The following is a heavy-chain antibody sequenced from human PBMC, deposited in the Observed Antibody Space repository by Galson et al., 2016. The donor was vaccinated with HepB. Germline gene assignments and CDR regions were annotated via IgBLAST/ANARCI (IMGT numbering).Heavy chain of an antibody. V-gene: IGHV3-48*02. J-gene: IGHJ3*02. CDR2: ISSSSSTI. Sequence: SLRLSCAASGFTFSSYSMNWVRQAPGKGLEWVSYISSSSSTIYYADSVKGRFTISRDNAKNSLYLQMNSLRDEDTAVYYWARRIAAARGPAFDIWGQGTMVTVSS. CDR1: GFTFSSYS. D-gene: IGHD6-13*01. CDR3: ARRIAAARGPAFDI.